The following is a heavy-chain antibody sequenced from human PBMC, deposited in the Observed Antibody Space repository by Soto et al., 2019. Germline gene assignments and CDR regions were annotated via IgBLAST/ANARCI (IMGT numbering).Heavy chain of an antibody. CDR1: GFTFSSYA. CDR2: ISYDGSNK. D-gene: IGHD3-10*01. CDR3: ARGQYYGSGSYSYYFDY. V-gene: IGHV3-30-3*01. J-gene: IGHJ4*02. Sequence: GGSLRLSCAASGFTFSSYAMHWVRQAPGKGLEWVAVISYDGSNKYYADSVKGRFTISRDNSKNTLYLQMNSLRAEDTAVYYCARGQYYGSGSYSYYFDYWGQGTLVTVSS.